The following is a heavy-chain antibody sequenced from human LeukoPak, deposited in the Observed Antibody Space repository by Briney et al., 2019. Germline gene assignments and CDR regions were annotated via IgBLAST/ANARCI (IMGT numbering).Heavy chain of an antibody. J-gene: IGHJ4*02. D-gene: IGHD4-17*01. CDR1: GGSFSGYY. CDR3: ARLFSVPPFTVTTGY. Sequence: SETLSLTCAVYGGSFSGYYWSWIRQPPGKGPEWIGEINHSGSTNYNPSLKSRVTISVDTSKNQFSLKLSSVTAADTAVYYCARLFSVPPFTVTTGYWGQGTLVTVSS. CDR2: INHSGST. V-gene: IGHV4-34*01.